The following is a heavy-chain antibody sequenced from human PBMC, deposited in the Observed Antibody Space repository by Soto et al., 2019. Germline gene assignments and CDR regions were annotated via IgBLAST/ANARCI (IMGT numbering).Heavy chain of an antibody. CDR3: AWLITGTTSDYYYGMDV. CDR1: GYSFTSYW. D-gene: IGHD1-7*01. CDR2: IDPSDSYT. Sequence: GESLQISCKGSGYSFTSYWISWVRQMPGKGLEWMGRIDPSDSYTNYSPSFQGHVTISADKSISTAYLQWSSLKASDTAMYYCAWLITGTTSDYYYGMDVWGQGTTVTVSS. V-gene: IGHV5-10-1*01. J-gene: IGHJ6*02.